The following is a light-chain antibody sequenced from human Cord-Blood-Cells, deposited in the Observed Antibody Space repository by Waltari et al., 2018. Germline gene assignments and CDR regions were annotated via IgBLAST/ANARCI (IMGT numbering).Light chain of an antibody. Sequence: QSALTQPASVSGSPGQSITISCTGTSSDVGGYNYVSWYQQHPGKAPKLMIYEVSNRPSGGSNRFSGSKSGNTASLTISGRQAEDEADYYCSSYTSSSTPLYVFGTGTKVTVL. CDR3: SSYTSSSTPLYV. CDR2: EVS. J-gene: IGLJ1*01. CDR1: SSDVGGYNY. V-gene: IGLV2-14*01.